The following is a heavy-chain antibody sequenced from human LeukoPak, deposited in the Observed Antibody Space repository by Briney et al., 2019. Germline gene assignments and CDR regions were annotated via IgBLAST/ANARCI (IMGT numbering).Heavy chain of an antibody. CDR1: GFTFSSYA. V-gene: IGHV3-64*01. CDR3: ARSNGGNSGGTFWY. D-gene: IGHD4-23*01. CDR2: ISSNGGST. Sequence: GGSLRLSXAASGFTFSSYAMHWVRQSPGKGLEYVSAISSNGGSTDYANSVKGRFTISRDNSKNTLYLQMGSLRAEDMAVYYCARSNGGNSGGTFWYWGQGTLVTVSS. J-gene: IGHJ4*02.